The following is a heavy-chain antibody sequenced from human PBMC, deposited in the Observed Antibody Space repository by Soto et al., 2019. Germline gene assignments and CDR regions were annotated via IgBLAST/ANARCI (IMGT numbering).Heavy chain of an antibody. Sequence: GGSLRLSCAASGFTFSDYYMSWIRQAPGKGLEWVSYINSDGSTTTYADSVKGRFTISRANARNTLYLQMDSLRAGDTALYYCARGYSSGPDYWGQGTLVTVSS. J-gene: IGHJ4*02. CDR2: INSDGSTT. CDR1: GFTFSDYY. D-gene: IGHD6-19*01. V-gene: IGHV3-11*04. CDR3: ARGYSSGPDY.